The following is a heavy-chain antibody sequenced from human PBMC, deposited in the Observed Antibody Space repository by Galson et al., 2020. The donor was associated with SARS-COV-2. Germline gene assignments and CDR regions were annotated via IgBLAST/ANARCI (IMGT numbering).Heavy chain of an antibody. J-gene: IGHJ3*02. CDR1: GFTFSSYA. V-gene: IGHV3-30*01. Sequence: SCAASGFTFSSYAMHWVHQAPGKGLEWVAVISYDGSNKYYADSVKGRFTISRDNSKNTLYLQMNSLRAEDTAVYYCAGELLHAFDIWGQGQWSPSLQ. CDR3: AGELLHAFDI. D-gene: IGHD1-26*01. CDR2: ISYDGSNK.